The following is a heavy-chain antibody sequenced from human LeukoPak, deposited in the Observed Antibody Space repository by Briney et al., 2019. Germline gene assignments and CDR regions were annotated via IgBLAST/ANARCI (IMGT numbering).Heavy chain of an antibody. CDR1: GYTFTSYD. J-gene: IGHJ4*02. CDR3: ARGPLPIDYYDSSGYAYYFDY. V-gene: IGHV1-8*03. CDR2: MNPNSGNT. D-gene: IGHD3-22*01. Sequence: ASVKVSCKASGYTFTSYDINWVRQATGQGLEWMGRMNPNSGNTGYAQKFQGRVTITRNTSISTAYMELSSLRSEDTAVYYCARGPLPIDYYDSSGYAYYFDYWGQGTLVTVSS.